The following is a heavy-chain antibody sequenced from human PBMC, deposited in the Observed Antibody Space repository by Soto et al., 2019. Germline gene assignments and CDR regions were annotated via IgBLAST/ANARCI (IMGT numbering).Heavy chain of an antibody. CDR2: INPNSGGT. J-gene: IGHJ3*02. CDR3: ARDLHLISVAGTHNAFDI. D-gene: IGHD6-19*01. V-gene: IGHV1-2*04. CDR1: GYTFTGYY. Sequence: GASVKVSSKASGYTFTGYYMHWVRQAPGQGLEWMGWINPNSGGTNYAQKFQGWVTMTRDTSISTAYMELSRLRSDDTAVYYCARDLHLISVAGTHNAFDIWGQGTMVTVSS.